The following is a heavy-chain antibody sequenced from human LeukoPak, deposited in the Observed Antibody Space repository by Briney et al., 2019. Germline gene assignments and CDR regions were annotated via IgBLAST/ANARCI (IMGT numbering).Heavy chain of an antibody. D-gene: IGHD1-14*01. CDR3: ATDDVRDRRPLDH. CDR2: ITGSGDT. CDR1: GLTFSSQD. V-gene: IGHV3-23*01. J-gene: IGHJ4*02. Sequence: GASLTLSSAASGLTFSSQDMSWVRQAPGKGLEWLSLITGSGDTYYADSVRGRLAISRDNSKNTLYLQVYSLRAEDTALYYCATDDVRDRRPLDHWGQGTLVTVSS.